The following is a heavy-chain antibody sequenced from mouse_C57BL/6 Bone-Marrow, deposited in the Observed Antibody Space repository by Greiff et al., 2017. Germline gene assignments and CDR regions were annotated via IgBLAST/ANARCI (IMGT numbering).Heavy chain of an antibody. D-gene: IGHD2-3*01. J-gene: IGHJ3*01. Sequence: QVQLKQSGAELARPGASVKLSCKASGYTFTSYGISWVKQRTGQGLEWIGEIYPRSGNTYYNEKFKGKATLTADKSSSTAYMELRSLTSEDSAVYFCAHLYDGYFFAYWGQGTLVTVSA. CDR1: GYTFTSYG. CDR3: AHLYDGYFFAY. V-gene: IGHV1-81*01. CDR2: IYPRSGNT.